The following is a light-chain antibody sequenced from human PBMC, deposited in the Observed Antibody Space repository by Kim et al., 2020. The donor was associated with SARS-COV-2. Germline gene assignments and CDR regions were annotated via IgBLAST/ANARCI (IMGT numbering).Light chain of an antibody. CDR2: KDS. J-gene: IGLJ3*02. Sequence: PGQTARITCSGDVLAKKYARWFQQQPCQAPVLVIYKDSVRPSGIPERFSGSSSGTTVTLTISGAQVEDEADYYCYSAADNNSWVFGGGTQLSVL. CDR1: VLAKKY. V-gene: IGLV3-27*01. CDR3: YSAADNNSWV.